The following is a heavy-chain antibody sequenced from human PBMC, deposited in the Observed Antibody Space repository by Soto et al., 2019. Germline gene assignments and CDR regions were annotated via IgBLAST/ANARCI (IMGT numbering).Heavy chain of an antibody. V-gene: IGHV1-18*01. Sequence: ASVKVSCKASGYTFTSYGISWVRQAPGQGLEWMGWISAYNGNTNYAQKLQGRVTMTADTSTSTAYMELRSLRSDDTAVYYCARGGVPLPYDFWSGYSAKAGNWFDPWGQGTLVTVSS. CDR1: GYTFTSYG. CDR3: ARGGVPLPYDFWSGYSAKAGNWFDP. D-gene: IGHD3-3*01. J-gene: IGHJ5*02. CDR2: ISAYNGNT.